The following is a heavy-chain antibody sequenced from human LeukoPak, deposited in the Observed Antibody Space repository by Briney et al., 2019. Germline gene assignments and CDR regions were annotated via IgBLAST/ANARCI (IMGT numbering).Heavy chain of an antibody. CDR2: IYYSGST. D-gene: IGHD2-2*02. J-gene: IGHJ4*02. CDR3: ARDVNRIVVVPAAIQDY. CDR1: GGSISSYY. V-gene: IGHV4-59*12. Sequence: KPSETLSLTCTVSGGSISSYYWSWIRQPPGKGLEWIGYIYYSGSTNYNPSLKSRVTISVDTSKNQFSLKLSSVTAADTAVYYCARDVNRIVVVPAAIQDYWGQGTLVTVSS.